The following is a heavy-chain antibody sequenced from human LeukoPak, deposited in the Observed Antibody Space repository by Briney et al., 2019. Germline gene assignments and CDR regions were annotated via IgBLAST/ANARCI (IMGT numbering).Heavy chain of an antibody. CDR1: VCSDSTIF. D-gene: IGHD1-1*01. CDR3: ARERGRD. V-gene: IGHV3-53*01. J-gene: IGHJ4*02. Sequence: RSLRLSCEAAVCSDSTIFMGWVRQAPGKGLEWVSIIHIGGTTHYADSVKGRFTISRDNFKNTLYLQMNRLRVEDTAVYYCARERGRDWGQGTLVTVSS. CDR2: IHIGGTT.